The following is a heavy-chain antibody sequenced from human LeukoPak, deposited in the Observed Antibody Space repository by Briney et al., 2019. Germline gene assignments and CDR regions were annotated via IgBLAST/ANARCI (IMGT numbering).Heavy chain of an antibody. CDR1: GGSIDRSTYY. V-gene: IGHV4-39*01. Sequence: SETLSLTCTVSGGSIDRSTYYWGWIRRPPGKGLEWIGSIYCSGGTYYNPSLKSRVTISVDTSKNQFSLNLSSVTAADTAVYYCAKHQSVIPAADYWGQGILVTVSS. J-gene: IGHJ4*02. D-gene: IGHD2-2*01. CDR3: AKHQSVIPAADY. CDR2: IYCSGGT.